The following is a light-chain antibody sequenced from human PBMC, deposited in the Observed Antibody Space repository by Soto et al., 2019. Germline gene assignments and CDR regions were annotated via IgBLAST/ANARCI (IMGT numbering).Light chain of an antibody. CDR3: HQYYYWRT. V-gene: IGKV3-15*01. CDR2: AAS. J-gene: IGKJ1*01. Sequence: EVILTQSPATLSVSPGESVTLSCRASQTVNHDLAWYQQKAGQAPRILIYAASVRAPGIPVRFSGSGSATEFTLTIISLESEDFAFYYCHQYYYWRTFGQGTKVEIK. CDR1: QTVNHD.